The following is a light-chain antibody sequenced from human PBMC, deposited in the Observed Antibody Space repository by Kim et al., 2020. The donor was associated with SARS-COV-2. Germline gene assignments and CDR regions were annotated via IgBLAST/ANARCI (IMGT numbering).Light chain of an antibody. J-gene: IGLJ3*02. CDR2: EDT. CDR1: KLGDTF. Sequence: VAPGQTASSTCYGDKLGDTFVSWYQQKPGQAPVLVIYEDTKRPSGIPERFSGSNSGNTATLTIRGTQAMDEADYYCQAWDSSTAVFGGGTQLTVL. CDR3: QAWDSSTAV. V-gene: IGLV3-1*01.